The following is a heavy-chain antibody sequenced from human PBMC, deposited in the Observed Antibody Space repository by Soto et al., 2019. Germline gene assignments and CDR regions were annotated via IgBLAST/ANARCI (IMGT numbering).Heavy chain of an antibody. CDR1: GFIVSSKS. Sequence: EVQLVESGGGLVQPGGSRRLSCAASGFIVSSKSMAWVRQAPGKGLEWVSEIYGGGTTQYVDSAKGRFTISRDISQNTLYLQMNGLRAEETAVYYCASRDNSLWYAYWGQGTLVTVSS. CDR3: ASRDNSLWYAY. D-gene: IGHD6-19*01. V-gene: IGHV3-66*01. CDR2: IYGGGTT. J-gene: IGHJ4*02.